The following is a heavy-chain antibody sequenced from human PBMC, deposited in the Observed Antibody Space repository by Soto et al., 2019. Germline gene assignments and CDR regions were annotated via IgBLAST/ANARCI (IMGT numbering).Heavy chain of an antibody. Sequence: PGHSLKISCKGSGYSFTSYWIGWVRQMPGKGLEWMGIIYPGDSDTRYSPSFQGQVTISADKSISTACLQWSSLKASDTAMYYCAGGGVRGVITRTRDYYGMDVWGQGTTVTVSS. D-gene: IGHD3-10*01. CDR1: GYSFTSYW. CDR3: AGGGVRGVITRTRDYYGMDV. CDR2: IYPGDSDT. J-gene: IGHJ6*02. V-gene: IGHV5-51*01.